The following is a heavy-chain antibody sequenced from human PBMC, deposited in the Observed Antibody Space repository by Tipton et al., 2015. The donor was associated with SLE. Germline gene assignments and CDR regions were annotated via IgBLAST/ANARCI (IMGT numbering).Heavy chain of an antibody. CDR1: GYTFARYD. CDR2: MNPDSGNT. CDR3: ARFRGYNYEASDI. J-gene: IGHJ3*02. D-gene: IGHD5-24*01. V-gene: IGHV1-8*01. Sequence: QSGAEVRKPGASVKVSCKASGYTFARYDINWVRQATGQGLEWMGWMNPDSGNTGYAQKFEGRVTMTRDTSVSTAYMELSSLRSDDTAVYYCARFRGYNYEASDIWGQGTMVTVSS.